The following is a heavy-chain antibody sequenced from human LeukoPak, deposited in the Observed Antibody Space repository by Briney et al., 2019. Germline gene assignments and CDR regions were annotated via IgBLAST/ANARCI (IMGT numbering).Heavy chain of an antibody. Sequence: GGSLGLSCAASGFTFSSYSMNWVRQAPGKGLEWVSSISSSSSYIYYADSVKGRFTISRDNAKNSLYLQMNSLRAEDTAVYYCASIAAAAPSDYWGQGTLVTVSS. J-gene: IGHJ4*02. CDR1: GFTFSSYS. CDR2: ISSSSSYI. D-gene: IGHD6-13*01. V-gene: IGHV3-21*01. CDR3: ASIAAAAPSDY.